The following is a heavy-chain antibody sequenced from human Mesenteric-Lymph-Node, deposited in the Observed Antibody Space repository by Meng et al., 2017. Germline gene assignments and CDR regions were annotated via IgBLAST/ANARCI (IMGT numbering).Heavy chain of an antibody. J-gene: IGHJ4*02. CDR1: GYTFTGYY. CDR3: ATSGYSSSWTFNY. D-gene: IGHD6-13*01. CDR2: INPNSGAT. V-gene: IGHV1-2*06. Sequence: SVKVSCKASGYTFTGYYMHWVRQAPGQGLEWMGRINPNSGATNYAQKFQGRVTMTRDTSISTAYMEVTRLTSDDTAVYFCATSGYSSSWTFNYWGQGTLVTVSS.